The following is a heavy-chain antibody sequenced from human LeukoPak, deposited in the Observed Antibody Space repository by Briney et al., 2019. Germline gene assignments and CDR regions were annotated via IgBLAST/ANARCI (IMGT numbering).Heavy chain of an antibody. V-gene: IGHV1-46*01. CDR1: GYTFTSYY. CDR3: AREGYCRGGSCYDWFDP. CDR2: INPSGGST. Sequence: ASVKVSCKASGYTFTSYYMHWVRQAPGQGLEWMGIINPSGGSTSYAQKFQGRVTMTRDMSTSTVYMELSSLRSEDTAVYYCAREGYCRGGSCYDWFDPWGQGTLVTVSS. D-gene: IGHD2-15*01. J-gene: IGHJ5*02.